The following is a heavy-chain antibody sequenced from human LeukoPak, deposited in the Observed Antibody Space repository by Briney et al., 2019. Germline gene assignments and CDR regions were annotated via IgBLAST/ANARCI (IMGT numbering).Heavy chain of an antibody. Sequence: PGGSLRLSCAASGFTFSSYAMSWVRQAPGKGLEWVSAISGSGGSTYYADSVKGRFTISRDNSKNTLYLQMNSLRAEDTAVYYCAKGGYCSSTSCPVNWFDPWGQGTLVTVSA. CDR3: AKGGYCSSTSCPVNWFDP. J-gene: IGHJ5*02. CDR2: ISGSGGST. D-gene: IGHD2-2*01. CDR1: GFTFSSYA. V-gene: IGHV3-23*01.